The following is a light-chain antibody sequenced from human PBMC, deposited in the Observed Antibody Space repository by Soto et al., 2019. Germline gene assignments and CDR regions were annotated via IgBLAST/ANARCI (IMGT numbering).Light chain of an antibody. CDR2: TIS. CDR1: QSLVYTDGNTY. J-gene: IGKJ2*01. Sequence: EVVLTQSPLFLPVTLGQPASVSCKSSQSLVYTDGNTYLSWFQQRPGQSPRRLIYTISKRDSGVPDRISGSGSGTDFTLKISRVEAEDVAIYYCMQGSHWPYTFGQGTKLEIK. V-gene: IGKV2-30*01. CDR3: MQGSHWPYT.